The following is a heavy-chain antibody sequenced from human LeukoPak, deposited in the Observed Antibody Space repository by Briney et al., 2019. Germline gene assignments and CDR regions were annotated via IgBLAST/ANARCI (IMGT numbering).Heavy chain of an antibody. J-gene: IGHJ3*02. CDR1: GGSISSYY. Sequence: SETLSLTCTVSGGSISSYYWSWIRQPPGKGLEWIGYIYYSGSTSYNPSLKSRVTISVDTSKNQFSLKLTSVTAADTAVYYCARGFDAHNAFDIWGQGTMVTVSS. CDR3: ARGFDAHNAFDI. CDR2: IYYSGST. V-gene: IGHV4-59*08. D-gene: IGHD3-9*01.